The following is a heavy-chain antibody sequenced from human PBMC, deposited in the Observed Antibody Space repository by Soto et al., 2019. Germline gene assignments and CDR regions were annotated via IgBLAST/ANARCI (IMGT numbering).Heavy chain of an antibody. CDR2: IYYSGST. V-gene: IGHV4-59*08. D-gene: IGHD2-15*01. J-gene: IGHJ3*02. CDR1: GGSISSYY. CDR3: ARSYCSGGSCSRRLDAFDI. Sequence: SETLSLTCTVSGGSISSYYWSWIRQPPGKGLEWIGYIYYSGSTNYNPSLKSRVTISVDTSKNQFSLKLSSVTAADTAVYYCARSYCSGGSCSRRLDAFDIWGQGTMVTVSS.